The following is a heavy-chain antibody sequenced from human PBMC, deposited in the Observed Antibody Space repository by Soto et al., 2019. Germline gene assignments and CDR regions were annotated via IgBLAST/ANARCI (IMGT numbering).Heavy chain of an antibody. V-gene: IGHV1-18*01. CDR3: ARPLDYYYAMDA. CDR2: ISAYNGNT. CDR1: GYTFSSFG. Sequence: ASVKVSCKAPGYTFSSFGIIWVRQAPGQGLEWMGWISAYNGNTNYAQKFQGRVTMTTDTSTSSAYMELRSLRSDDTAVYYCARPLDYYYAMDAWGQGTTVTVSS. J-gene: IGHJ6*02.